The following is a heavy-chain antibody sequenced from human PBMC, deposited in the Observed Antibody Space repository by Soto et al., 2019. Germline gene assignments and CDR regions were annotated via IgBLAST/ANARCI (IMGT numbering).Heavy chain of an antibody. V-gene: IGHV3-53*01. CDR2: IYSGGST. J-gene: IGHJ3*02. Sequence: PGGSLRLSCAASGFIVSSNYMSWVRQAPGKGLEWVSVIYSGGSTYYADPVKGRFTISRDNSKNTLYLQMNSLRAEDTAVYYCARTPYYYDSSGYLDAFDIWGQGTMVTVSS. CDR3: ARTPYYYDSSGYLDAFDI. D-gene: IGHD3-22*01. CDR1: GFIVSSNY.